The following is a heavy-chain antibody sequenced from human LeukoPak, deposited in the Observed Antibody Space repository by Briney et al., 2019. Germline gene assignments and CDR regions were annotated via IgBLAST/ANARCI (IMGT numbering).Heavy chain of an antibody. CDR2: INPNSGGT. Sequence: ASVKVSCKASGYTFTAYYMHWVRQAPGQGLEWMGWINPNSGGTNYAQKFQGRVTMTRDTSITTAYLELSRLRSDDTAGYYCARDKDYYDYIDVWGKGTTVTVSS. V-gene: IGHV1-2*02. J-gene: IGHJ6*03. CDR1: GYTFTAYY. CDR3: ARDKDYYDYIDV.